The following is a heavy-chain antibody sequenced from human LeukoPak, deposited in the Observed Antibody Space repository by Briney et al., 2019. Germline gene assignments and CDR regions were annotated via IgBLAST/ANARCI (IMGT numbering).Heavy chain of an antibody. J-gene: IGHJ3*02. D-gene: IGHD6-13*01. CDR1: GGSFSGYY. CDR2: INHSGST. Sequence: SETLSLTCAVYGGSFSGYYWSWIRQPPGKGLEWIGEINHSGSTNYNPSLKSRVTISVDTSKNQFSLKLSSVTAADTAVYYCARVAGSAGDAFDIWGQGTMVTVSS. V-gene: IGHV4-34*01. CDR3: ARVAGSAGDAFDI.